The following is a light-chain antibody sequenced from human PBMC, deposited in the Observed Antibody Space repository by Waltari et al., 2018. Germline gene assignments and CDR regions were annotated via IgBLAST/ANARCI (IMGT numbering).Light chain of an antibody. Sequence: SALTQLRSVSGSPGQSLTISCTGTISDVGGYNDVTWYQQHPGKAPKLMIYDVSKRPSGVPDRFSGSKSGNTASLTISGLQAEDEAGYYCCSYAGTYTLVFGGGTKLTVL. CDR1: ISDVGGYND. J-gene: IGLJ3*02. CDR2: DVS. V-gene: IGLV2-11*01. CDR3: CSYAGTYTLV.